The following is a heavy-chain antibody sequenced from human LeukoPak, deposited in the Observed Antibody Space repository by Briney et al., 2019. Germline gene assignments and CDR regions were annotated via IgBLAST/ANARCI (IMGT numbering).Heavy chain of an antibody. J-gene: IGHJ6*02. D-gene: IGHD4-17*01. CDR1: GGTFSSYA. CDR2: IIPILGIA. V-gene: IGHV1-69*04. Sequence: ASVKVSCKASGGTFSSYAISWVRQAPGRGLEWMGRIIPILGIANYAQKFQGRVTITADKSTSTAYMELSSLRSEDTAVYYCARGMGYGDYPYYGMDVWGQGTTVTVSS. CDR3: ARGMGYGDYPYYGMDV.